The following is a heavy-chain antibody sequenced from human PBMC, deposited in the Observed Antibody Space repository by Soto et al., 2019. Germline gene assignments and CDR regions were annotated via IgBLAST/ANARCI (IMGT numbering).Heavy chain of an antibody. V-gene: IGHV1-69*01. CDR3: XKXXTIIAARRGWFDP. CDR1: GGTFSSYA. J-gene: IGHJ5*02. D-gene: IGHD6-6*01. Sequence: QVQLVQSGAEVKKPGSSVKVSCKASGGTFSSYAISWVRQAPGQGLEWMGGIIPIFGTANYAQKFQGRVTITADESTSTAYMELSSLXSXDTXVXXXXKXXTIIAARRGWFDPWXQXXXXXVSS. CDR2: IIPIFGTA.